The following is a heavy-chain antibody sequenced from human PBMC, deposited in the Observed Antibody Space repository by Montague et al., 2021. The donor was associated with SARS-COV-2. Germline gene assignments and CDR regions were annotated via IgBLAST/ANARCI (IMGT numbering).Heavy chain of an antibody. D-gene: IGHD3-9*01. CDR3: ARVYYDISAMDV. J-gene: IGHJ6*02. CDR2: FYYSGST. CDR1: GGSVSSDSYY. V-gene: IGHV4-61*01. Sequence: SETLSLTCTVSGGSVSSDSYYWSWIRQPPGKGLEWIGYFYYSGSTNYNPALKIPVTISVDTSKNQFPLKLTSVTAADTSVYFCARVYYDISAMDVWGQGTTVTVSS.